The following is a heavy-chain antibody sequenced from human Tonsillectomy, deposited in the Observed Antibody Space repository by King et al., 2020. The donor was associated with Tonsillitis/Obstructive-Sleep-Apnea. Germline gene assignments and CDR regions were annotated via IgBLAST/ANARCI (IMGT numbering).Heavy chain of an antibody. J-gene: IGHJ4*02. CDR3: ARVAYYYDSSGPLDY. Sequence: QLVQSGAEVKKPGASVKVSCKASGYTFTGYYMHWVRQAPGQGLEWMGWVNPKSGGTNYAQQFQGRVTMTRDTSLSTAYMELSSLRSDATAVYYCARVAYYYDSSGPLDYWGQGTLVTVSS. D-gene: IGHD3-22*01. CDR1: GYTFTGYY. CDR2: VNPKSGGT. V-gene: IGHV1-2*02.